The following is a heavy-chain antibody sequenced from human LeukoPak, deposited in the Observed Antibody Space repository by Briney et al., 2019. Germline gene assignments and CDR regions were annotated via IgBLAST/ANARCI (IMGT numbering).Heavy chain of an antibody. Sequence: ASVKVSCKASGYTFTGYYMHWVRQAPGQGLKWMGWINPNSGGTNYAQKFQGRVTMTRDTSISTAYMELSRLRSDDTAVYYCARDMEEQQLGIDYWGQGTLVTVSS. D-gene: IGHD6-13*01. CDR1: GYTFTGYY. CDR2: INPNSGGT. V-gene: IGHV1-2*02. CDR3: ARDMEEQQLGIDY. J-gene: IGHJ4*02.